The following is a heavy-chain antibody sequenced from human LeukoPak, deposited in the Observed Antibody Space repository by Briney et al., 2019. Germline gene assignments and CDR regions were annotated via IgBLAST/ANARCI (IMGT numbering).Heavy chain of an antibody. CDR1: GGSISDYY. Sequence: PSETLSLTCTVSGGSISDYYWSWMRQPPGKGLEWIGDISYRESSNYNPSLKSRVSISVDTSKNQFSLKLSSVTAADTAVYYCARQGSGWTIYYFDYWGQGTLVTVSS. CDR2: ISYRESS. D-gene: IGHD6-19*01. CDR3: ARQGSGWTIYYFDY. J-gene: IGHJ4*02. V-gene: IGHV4-59*08.